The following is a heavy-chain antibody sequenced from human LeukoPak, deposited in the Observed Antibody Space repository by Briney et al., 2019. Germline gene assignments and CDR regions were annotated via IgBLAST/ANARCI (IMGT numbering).Heavy chain of an antibody. D-gene: IGHD3-22*01. CDR1: GFTFSSYG. V-gene: IGHV3-33*01. J-gene: IGHJ4*02. Sequence: GGSLRLSCAASGFTFSSYGMHWVRQAPGKGLEWVAVIWFDGSYKYYADSVKGRFTISRDNSKNTLYLQMNSLRAEDTAVYYCARGPYSHDSSGYLRLDYWGQGTLVTVSS. CDR3: ARGPYSHDSSGYLRLDY. CDR2: IWFDGSYK.